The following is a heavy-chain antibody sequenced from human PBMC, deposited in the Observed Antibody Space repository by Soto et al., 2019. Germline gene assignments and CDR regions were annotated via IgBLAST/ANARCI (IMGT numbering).Heavy chain of an antibody. D-gene: IGHD3-10*01. CDR3: ARGTSYGSGDNWFDP. J-gene: IGHJ5*02. Sequence: ASVKVSCKASGGTFSSYAISWVRQAPGQGLEWMGGIIPIFGTANYAQKFQGRVTITADESTSTAYMELSSLRSEDTAVYYCARGTSYGSGDNWFDPWGQGTLVTVSS. CDR1: GGTFSSYA. CDR2: IIPIFGTA. V-gene: IGHV1-69*13.